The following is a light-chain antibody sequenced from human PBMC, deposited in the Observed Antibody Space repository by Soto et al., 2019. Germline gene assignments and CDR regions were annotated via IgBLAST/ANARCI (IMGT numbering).Light chain of an antibody. Sequence: DIQMTQSPSTLSASVGDRVTITCRASQSISSWLAWYEQKPGKAPKLLIYDVSSFESGVPSRFSGSGSGTEFTLTISSLQPDDVATYYCQQYNTFWTFGQGTKVDIK. CDR3: QQYNTFWT. CDR1: QSISSW. V-gene: IGKV1-5*01. CDR2: DVS. J-gene: IGKJ1*01.